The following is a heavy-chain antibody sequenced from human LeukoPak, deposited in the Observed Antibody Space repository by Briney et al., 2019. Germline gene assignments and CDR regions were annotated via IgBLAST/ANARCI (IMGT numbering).Heavy chain of an antibody. D-gene: IGHD3-16*01. Sequence: SVKVSCKASGGTFSSYAISWVRQAPGQGLEWMGGIIPIFGTANYAQKFQGRVTITTDESTSTAYMELSSLRSEDTAVYYRARSIMITFGGVYYFDYWGQGTLVTVSS. CDR2: IIPIFGTA. CDR3: ARSIMITFGGVYYFDY. J-gene: IGHJ4*02. V-gene: IGHV1-69*05. CDR1: GGTFSSYA.